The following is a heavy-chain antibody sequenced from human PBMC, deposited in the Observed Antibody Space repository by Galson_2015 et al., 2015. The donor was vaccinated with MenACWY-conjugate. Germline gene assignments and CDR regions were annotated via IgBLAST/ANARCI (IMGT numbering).Heavy chain of an antibody. V-gene: IGHV3-7*03. Sequence: SLRLSCAASGFVFSTEWMTWVRQAPGKGLQWVANIKDDGSEKYYLDSVKGRFTISRDNGKNSLYLQMSALRAEDTAVYYCARVVAVGASNLWGQGTLVTVSS. CDR2: IKDDGSEK. D-gene: IGHD1-26*01. CDR1: GFVFSTEW. J-gene: IGHJ4*02. CDR3: ARVVAVGASNL.